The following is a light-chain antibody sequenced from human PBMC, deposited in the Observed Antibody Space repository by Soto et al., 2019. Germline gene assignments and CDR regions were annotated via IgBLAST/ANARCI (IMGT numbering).Light chain of an antibody. J-gene: IGKJ4*01. CDR2: GAS. CDR3: QQYGSSPLT. Sequence: IVLTQSPGTLSLSPGERATLSCRASQSVYSDFLAWYQQKPGQAPRLLIYGASSRATGIPDRFSGSGSGTDCTLTISRLEPEDCAVYYWQQYGSSPLTLGGGTKVEIK. CDR1: QSVYSDF. V-gene: IGKV3-20*01.